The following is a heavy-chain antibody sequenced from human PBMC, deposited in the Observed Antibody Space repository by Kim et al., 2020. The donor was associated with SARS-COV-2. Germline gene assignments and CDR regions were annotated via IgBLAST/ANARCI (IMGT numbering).Heavy chain of an antibody. D-gene: IGHD3-10*01. V-gene: IGHV1-24*01. CDR3: ATSSPYYYGSGWFDP. Sequence: AQKCRGRVTMTEDTSTDTAYMGLSSLRSEDTAVYYCATSSPYYYGSGWFDPWGQGTLVTVSS. J-gene: IGHJ5*02.